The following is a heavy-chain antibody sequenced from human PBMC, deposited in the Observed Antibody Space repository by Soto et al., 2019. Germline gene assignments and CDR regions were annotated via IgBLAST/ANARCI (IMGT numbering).Heavy chain of an antibody. CDR3: ARNPSHLCASTSCHAFDI. CDR1: DGSISGGAYY. CDR2: IYYSGTT. D-gene: IGHD2-2*01. J-gene: IGHJ3*02. Sequence: PSETLSLTCSVSDGSISGGAYYWNWIRQHPRKGLEWIGYIYYSGTTYYNPSLGSRVSISADTSKNQFSLKLNSVTVADTAVYYCARNPSHLCASTSCHAFDIWGQGTMVTVSS. V-gene: IGHV4-31*03.